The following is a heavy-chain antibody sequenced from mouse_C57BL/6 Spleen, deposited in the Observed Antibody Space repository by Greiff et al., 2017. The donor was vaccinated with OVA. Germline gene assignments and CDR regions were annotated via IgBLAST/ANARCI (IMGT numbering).Heavy chain of an antibody. CDR3: ARRETGPWFAY. Sequence: VQLQQSGAELVKPGASVKLSCKASGYTFTSYWMQWVKQRPGQGLEWIGEIDPSDSYTNYNQKFKGKATLTVDTSSSTAYMQLSSLTSEDSAVYYCARRETGPWFAYWGQGTLVTVSA. CDR2: IDPSDSYT. J-gene: IGHJ3*01. D-gene: IGHD4-1*01. V-gene: IGHV1-50*01. CDR1: GYTFTSYW.